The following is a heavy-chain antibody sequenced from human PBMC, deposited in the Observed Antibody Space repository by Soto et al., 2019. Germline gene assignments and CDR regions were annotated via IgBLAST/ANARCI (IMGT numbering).Heavy chain of an antibody. V-gene: IGHV4-34*01. Sequence: SETLSLTCAVYGGSFSGYYWSWIRQPPGKGLEWIGEINHSGSTNYNPSLKSRVTISVDTSKNQFSLKLSSVTAADTAVYYCARPGRRAYDYVWGSYRLKWFDPWGQGTLVTVSS. D-gene: IGHD3-16*02. CDR2: INHSGST. J-gene: IGHJ5*02. CDR3: ARPGRRAYDYVWGSYRLKWFDP. CDR1: GGSFSGYY.